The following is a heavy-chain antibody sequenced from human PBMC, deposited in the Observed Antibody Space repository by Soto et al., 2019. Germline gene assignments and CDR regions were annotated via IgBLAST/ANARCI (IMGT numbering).Heavy chain of an antibody. CDR3: AAGDYLTGFSYREIKWFDP. J-gene: IGHJ5*02. V-gene: IGHV3-23*01. CDR1: GFTFTDYA. D-gene: IGHD3-9*01. CDR2: ISGIGGST. Sequence: GGSLRLSCAASGFTFTDYALSWVRQAPGNGLEWVATISGIGGSTYLADSVKGRLSISRDNSKNTVSLLMNSLRAEDTAVYYCAAGDYLTGFSYREIKWFDPWGQGTLVTISS.